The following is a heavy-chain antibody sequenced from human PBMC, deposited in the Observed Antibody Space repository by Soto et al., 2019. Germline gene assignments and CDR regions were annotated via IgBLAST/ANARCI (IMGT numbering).Heavy chain of an antibody. V-gene: IGHV4-59*01. Sequence: PSETLSLTCTVSGGSISSYYWSWIRQPPGKGLEWIGYIYYSGSTNYNPSLKSRVTISVDTSKNQFSLKLSSVTAADTAVYYCARVSGYDYLEYWGQGTLVTVS. CDR2: IYYSGST. CDR1: GGSISSYY. J-gene: IGHJ4*02. CDR3: ARVSGYDYLEY. D-gene: IGHD5-12*01.